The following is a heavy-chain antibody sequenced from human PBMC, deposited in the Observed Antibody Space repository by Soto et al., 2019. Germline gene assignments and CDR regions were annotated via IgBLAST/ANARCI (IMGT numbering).Heavy chain of an antibody. CDR2: ISSNGGST. D-gene: IGHD6-19*01. J-gene: IGHJ4*02. CDR3: VKEGQWLVRFFW. Sequence: GGSLCLSCSASGFSFTTYDMHWVRHAPGKGLEYVSAISSNGGSTYYADSVKGRFTISRDNSMNTLYLQMSSLRAEDTAVYYCVKEGQWLVRFFWWGQGTLVTVYS. V-gene: IGHV3-64D*06. CDR1: GFSFTTYD.